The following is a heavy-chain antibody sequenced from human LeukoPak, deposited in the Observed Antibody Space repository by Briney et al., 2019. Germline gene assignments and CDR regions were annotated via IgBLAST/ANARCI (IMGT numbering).Heavy chain of an antibody. CDR3: ARGYHDSSGYAFDI. J-gene: IGHJ3*02. Sequence: GGSLRLSCAASGFTFSSYEMNWVRQAPGKGLEGVSYISSSGSTIYYADSVKGRFTISRDNAKNSLYLQMNSLRAEDTAVYYCARGYHDSSGYAFDIWGQGTMVTVSS. D-gene: IGHD3-22*01. CDR1: GFTFSSYE. CDR2: ISSSGSTI. V-gene: IGHV3-48*03.